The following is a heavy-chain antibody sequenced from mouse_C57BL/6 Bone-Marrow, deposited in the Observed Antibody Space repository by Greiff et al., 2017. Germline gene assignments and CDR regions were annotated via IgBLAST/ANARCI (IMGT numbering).Heavy chain of an antibody. D-gene: IGHD2-5*01. CDR3: TRGGYSNYGDY. CDR1: GYTFTDYE. Sequence: VQLQQSGAELVRPGASVTLSCKASGYTFTDYEMHWVKQTPVHGLEWIGAIDPEPGGTASNQKFKGKAILTADKSSSTAYMELRSLTSDDSAVYYCTRGGYSNYGDYWGQGTTLTVSS. V-gene: IGHV1-15*01. CDR2: IDPEPGGT. J-gene: IGHJ2*01.